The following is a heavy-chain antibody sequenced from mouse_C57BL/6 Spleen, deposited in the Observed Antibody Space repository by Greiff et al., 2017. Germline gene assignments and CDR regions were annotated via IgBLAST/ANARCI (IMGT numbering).Heavy chain of an antibody. V-gene: IGHV1-55*01. Sequence: VQLQQPGAELVKPGASVKMSCKASGYTFTSYWIPWVQQRPGQGLEWIGYIYPGSGNTNYNERFKCKATMTIDTSSSTAYMQLSSLTSEDSAVYNCARRATVEAEDWGKGTTRTVSS. D-gene: IGHD1-1*01. CDR3: ARRATVEAED. CDR1: GYTFTSYW. CDR2: IYPGSGNT. J-gene: IGHJ2*01.